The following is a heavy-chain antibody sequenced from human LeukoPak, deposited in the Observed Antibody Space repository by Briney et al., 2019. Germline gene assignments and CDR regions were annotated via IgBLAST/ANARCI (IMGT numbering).Heavy chain of an antibody. CDR3: ARRTFYESSGYYYFDY. V-gene: IGHV4-39*01. Sequence: SETLSLTCTVSGDSISSSSYYWGWIRQPPGKGLEWIGSIYYSGSTYYNPSLKSRVTISVDTSKNQFSLKLSSVTAADTAAYYCARRTFYESSGYYYFDYWGQGTLVTVSS. D-gene: IGHD3-22*01. CDR1: GDSISSSSYY. CDR2: IYYSGST. J-gene: IGHJ4*02.